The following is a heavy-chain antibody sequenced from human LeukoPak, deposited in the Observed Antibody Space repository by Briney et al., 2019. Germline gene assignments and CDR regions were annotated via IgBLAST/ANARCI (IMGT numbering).Heavy chain of an antibody. J-gene: IGHJ4*02. CDR2: INSDGSST. D-gene: IGHD3-10*01. CDR1: GFTFSSYL. CDR3: ARDSYYGSGSYYN. Sequence: GGSLRLSCAASGFTFSSYLMHWVRQAPGKGLVWVSRINSDGSSTTYADSVKGRFTISRDNAKNTLYLQMNSLRAEDTAVYYCARDSYYGSGSYYNWGQGTLVTVSS. V-gene: IGHV3-74*01.